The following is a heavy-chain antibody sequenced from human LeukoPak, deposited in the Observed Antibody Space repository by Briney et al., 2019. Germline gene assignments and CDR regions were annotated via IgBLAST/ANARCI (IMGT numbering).Heavy chain of an antibody. J-gene: IGHJ4*02. Sequence: ASVKVSCKASGYTFTGYYMHWVRQAPGQGLEWMGWINPNSGGTNYAQKFQGRVTMTRDTSISTAYMELSRLRSDDTAVYYSARVRQGDSSGYYYFDYWGQGTLVTVSS. CDR2: INPNSGGT. D-gene: IGHD3-22*01. V-gene: IGHV1-2*02. CDR3: ARVRQGDSSGYYYFDY. CDR1: GYTFTGYY.